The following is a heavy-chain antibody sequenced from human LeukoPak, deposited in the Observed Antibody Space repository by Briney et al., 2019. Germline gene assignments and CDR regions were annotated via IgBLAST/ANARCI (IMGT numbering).Heavy chain of an antibody. V-gene: IGHV3-23*01. CDR2: ISGSGGST. Sequence: GGSLRLSCAASGFTFSSYAMSWVRQAPGKGLEWVSAISGSGGSTYYADSVKGRFTISRDNSKNTLYLQMNSLRAEDTAVYYCAKAYDSSGYYSTVEYYFDYWGQGTLVTVSS. J-gene: IGHJ4*02. CDR3: AKAYDSSGYYSTVEYYFDY. CDR1: GFTFSSYA. D-gene: IGHD3-22*01.